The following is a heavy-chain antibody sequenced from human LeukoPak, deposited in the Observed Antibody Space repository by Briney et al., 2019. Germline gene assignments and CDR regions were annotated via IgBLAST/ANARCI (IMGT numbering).Heavy chain of an antibody. J-gene: IGHJ4*02. CDR3: ARDQEYIRGAHEPYFDY. CDR2: IIPIFGTA. V-gene: IGHV1-69*13. CDR1: GGTFSSCA. D-gene: IGHD1-1*01. Sequence: SVKVSCKASGGTFSSCAISWVRQAPGQGLEWMGGIIPIFGTANYAQKFQGRVAITADESTGTAYMELSSLRSEDTAVYYCARDQEYIRGAHEPYFDYWGQGTLVTVSS.